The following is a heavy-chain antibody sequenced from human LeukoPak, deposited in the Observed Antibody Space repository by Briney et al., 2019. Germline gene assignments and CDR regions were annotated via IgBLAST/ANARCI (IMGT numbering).Heavy chain of an antibody. J-gene: IGHJ4*02. V-gene: IGHV3-23*01. Sequence: PGGSLRLSCAASGSTFSSYSMNWVRQAPGKGLEWVSAISGSGGSTYYADSVKGRFTISRDNSKNTLYLQMNSLRAADTAVYYCAKDMRFDWTPYYFDYWGQGTLVTVSS. CDR3: AKDMRFDWTPYYFDY. CDR1: GSTFSSYS. D-gene: IGHD3-9*01. CDR2: ISGSGGST.